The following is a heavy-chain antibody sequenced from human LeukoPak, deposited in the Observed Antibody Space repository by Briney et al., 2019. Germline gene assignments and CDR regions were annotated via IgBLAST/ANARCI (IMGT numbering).Heavy chain of an antibody. CDR3: ARGIIGYYFDY. CDR2: ISAYGNT. CDR1: GYTFTIYG. Sequence: GASVKVSCKTSGYTFTIYGISWVRQAPGQGLEWMGLISAYGNTNYAQNLHGRVTMTTDTSTSTAYMELRSLRSDDTAVYYCARGIIGYYFDYWGQGTLVTVSS. V-gene: IGHV1-18*01. J-gene: IGHJ4*02. D-gene: IGHD2-15*01.